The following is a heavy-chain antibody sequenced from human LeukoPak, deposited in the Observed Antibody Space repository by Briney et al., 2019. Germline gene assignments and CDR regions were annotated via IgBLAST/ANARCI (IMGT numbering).Heavy chain of an antibody. CDR1: GYTFTSYG. D-gene: IGHD2-15*01. CDR2: ISAHNGNT. CDR3: AGVGRKRVVAAWLHWFDP. Sequence: ASVKVCCKAAGYTFTSYGISWVRQAPGQGLEWMGWISAHNGNTNYAQKLQGRVTMTTDTYTSTAYMELRSLRSDDTAVYYCAGVGRKRVVAAWLHWFDPWGQGTLVTVSS. V-gene: IGHV1-18*04. J-gene: IGHJ5*02.